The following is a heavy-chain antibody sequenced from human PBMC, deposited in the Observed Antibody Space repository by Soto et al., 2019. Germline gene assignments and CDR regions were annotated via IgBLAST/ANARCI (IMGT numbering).Heavy chain of an antibody. CDR3: ARQARNWNYFDY. J-gene: IGHJ4*02. CDR1: GGSISSSSYY. Sequence: QLQLQESGPGLVKPSETLSLTCTVSGGSISSSSYYWGWIRQPPGKGLEWIGSIYYSGSSYYIPSLKSRVTISVDTSQNQFSLKLSSVTAADTAVYYCARQARNWNYFDYWGQGTLVTVSS. D-gene: IGHD1-1*01. CDR2: IYYSGSS. V-gene: IGHV4-39*01.